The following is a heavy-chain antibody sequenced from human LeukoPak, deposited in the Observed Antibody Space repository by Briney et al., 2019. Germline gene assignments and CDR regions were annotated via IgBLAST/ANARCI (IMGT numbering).Heavy chain of an antibody. J-gene: IGHJ4*02. CDR2: ITGSGFST. CDR1: GFTFSNYA. CDR3: AKGLWGANSGIEV. V-gene: IGHV3-23*01. Sequence: GGSLRLSCAASGFTFSNYAMTWVRQAPGKGLEWVPTITGSGFSTYYADSVKGRFTLSRDRSKYTLYLQMNSLRAEDTALYYCAKGLWGANSGIEVWGQGTLVTVSS. D-gene: IGHD1-26*01.